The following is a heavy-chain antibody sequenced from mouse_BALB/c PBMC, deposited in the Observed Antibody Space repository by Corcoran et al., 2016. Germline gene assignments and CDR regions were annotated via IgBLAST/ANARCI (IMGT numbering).Heavy chain of an antibody. V-gene: IGHV1-26*01. CDR1: GYSFTGYY. CDR3: ARTGYYDYFDY. Sequence: EVQLQQSGPELVKPGASVKISCKASGYSFTGYYMHWVKQSHVKSLEWIGRINPYNGATSYNQNFKDKASLTVDKSSSIAYMELHSLTSEDSAVYYCARTGYYDYFDYWGQGTTLTVSS. J-gene: IGHJ2*01. CDR2: INPYNGAT. D-gene: IGHD2-3*01.